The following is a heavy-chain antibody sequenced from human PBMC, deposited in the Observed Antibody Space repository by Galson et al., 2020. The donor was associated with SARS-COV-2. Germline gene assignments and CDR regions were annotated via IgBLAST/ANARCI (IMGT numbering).Heavy chain of an antibody. Sequence: ASVKVSCKASGYTFTGHYLHWVRQAPGQGPEWMGWINPNSGATKYAQKFQGRVTMTRDTSIRTVSMEMSRLRSDDTAVFYCARGRHSTTWEGDWCFDLWGRGTLVTVSS. J-gene: IGHJ2*01. V-gene: IGHV1-2*02. D-gene: IGHD6-13*01. CDR2: INPNSGAT. CDR3: ARGRHSTTWEGDWCFDL. CDR1: GYTFTGHY.